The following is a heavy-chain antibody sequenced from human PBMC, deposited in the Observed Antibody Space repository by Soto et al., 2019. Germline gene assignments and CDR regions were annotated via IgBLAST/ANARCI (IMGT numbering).Heavy chain of an antibody. D-gene: IGHD3-22*01. V-gene: IGHV1-69*13. Sequence: RASVKVSCKASGGTFSSYAISWVRQAPGQGLEWMGGIIPIFGTANYAQKFQGRVTITADESTSTAYMELISLRSEDTAVYYCARVPDPTYYYDSSGYPYWGQGTLVTVSS. CDR2: IIPIFGTA. J-gene: IGHJ1*01. CDR1: GGTFSSYA. CDR3: ARVPDPTYYYDSSGYPY.